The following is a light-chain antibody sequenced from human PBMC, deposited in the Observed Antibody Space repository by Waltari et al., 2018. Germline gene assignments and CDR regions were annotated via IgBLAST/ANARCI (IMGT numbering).Light chain of an antibody. J-gene: IGLJ2*01. CDR1: SSDVGGNNY. CDR3: RSAGSSSSCV. CDR2: DVS. Sequence: SALTQPASVSGSPGQSITISCTGTSSDVGGNNYVSCYQHHPGKAPQLMFYDVSQRSAGASSRFSAYYAGNAAPLTTWLLAADEDDDYYCRSAGSSSSCVFGAGTKVTVL. V-gene: IGLV2-14*03.